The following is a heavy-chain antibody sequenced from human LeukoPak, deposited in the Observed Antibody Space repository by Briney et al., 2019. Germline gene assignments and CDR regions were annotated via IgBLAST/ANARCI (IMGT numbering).Heavy chain of an antibody. D-gene: IGHD4-17*01. CDR3: AKGYLMTYGIAGY. J-gene: IGHJ4*02. Sequence: GRSLRLSRAASGFTFSSYGMHWVRQAPGKGLEWVAVISYDGSNKYYADSVKGRFTISRDNSKNTPYLQMNSLRAEDTAVYYCAKGYLMTYGIAGYWGQGTLVTVSS. CDR2: ISYDGSNK. V-gene: IGHV3-30*18. CDR1: GFTFSSYG.